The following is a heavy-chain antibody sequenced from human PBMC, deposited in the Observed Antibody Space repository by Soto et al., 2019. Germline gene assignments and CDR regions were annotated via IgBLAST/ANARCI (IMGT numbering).Heavy chain of an antibody. V-gene: IGHV3-9*01. Sequence: EVQLVEPGGGLVHPGGPLRLSCAASEFTFDDYAMHWFRQAPGKGLEWVAFITWSSVYTGYADSVKGRFTISRDDAKNSLYLEMNSLRPEDTAIYDCVKDKSIGGEVSTYYFDFWGQGTMVTVSS. CDR3: VKDKSIGGEVSTYYFDF. D-gene: IGHD2-21*01. CDR2: ITWSSVYT. CDR1: EFTFDDYA. J-gene: IGHJ4*02.